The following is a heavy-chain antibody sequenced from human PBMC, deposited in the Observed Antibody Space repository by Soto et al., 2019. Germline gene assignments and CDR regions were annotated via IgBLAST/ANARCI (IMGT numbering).Heavy chain of an antibody. J-gene: IGHJ6*02. CDR2: IIPIFGTA. V-gene: IGHV1-69*13. D-gene: IGHD3-16*02. Sequence: SVKVSCKASGGTFSSYAISWVRQAPGQGLEWMGGIIPIFGTANYAQKFQGRVTITADESTSTAYMELSSLRSEDTAVYYCARRDDYVWGSYRYYYQGMDVWGQGTTVTVSS. CDR1: GGTFSSYA. CDR3: ARRDDYVWGSYRYYYQGMDV.